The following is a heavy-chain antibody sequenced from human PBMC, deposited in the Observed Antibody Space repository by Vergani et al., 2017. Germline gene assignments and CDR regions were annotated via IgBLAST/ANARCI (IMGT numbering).Heavy chain of an antibody. D-gene: IGHD4-17*01. CDR1: GYTFTSFA. V-gene: IGHV1-3*01. CDR2: INAGNGNT. Sequence: QVHLVQSGTEVKKPGASVKVSCKASGYTFTSFALHWVRQAPGQRLEWMGWINAGNGNTKYSQKFQDRVTITRDTSATTAYMELSSLRSEVTAVYYCATEKPRDYGLDYWGQGTLVTVSS. J-gene: IGHJ4*02. CDR3: ATEKPRDYGLDY.